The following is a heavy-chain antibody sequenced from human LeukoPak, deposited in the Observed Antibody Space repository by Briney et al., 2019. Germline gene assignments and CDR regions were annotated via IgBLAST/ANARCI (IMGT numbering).Heavy chain of an antibody. CDR2: IYYSGST. D-gene: IGHD6-13*01. J-gene: IGHJ4*02. CDR3: AREGSSWPNYFDY. CDR1: GGSISSGDYY. Sequence: PSETLSLTCTVSGGSISSGDYYWGWIRQPPGKGLEWIGYIYYSGSTYYNPSLKSRVTISVDTSKNQFSLKLSSVTAADTAVYYCAREGSSWPNYFDYWGQGTLVTVSS. V-gene: IGHV4-30-4*08.